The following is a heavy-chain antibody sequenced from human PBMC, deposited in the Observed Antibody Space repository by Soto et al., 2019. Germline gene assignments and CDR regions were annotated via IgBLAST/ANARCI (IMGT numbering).Heavy chain of an antibody. Sequence: EVQLLESGGGLVQPGGSLRLSCAASGFTFSSYAMSWVRQAPGKGLEWVSAISGSGGSTYYADSVKGRFTISRDNSNNTLYLQMNSLRAEDTAVYYCAKGSVMITFGGVIAQPFDYWGQGTLVTVSS. D-gene: IGHD3-16*02. CDR2: ISGSGGST. J-gene: IGHJ4*02. CDR3: AKGSVMITFGGVIAQPFDY. CDR1: GFTFSSYA. V-gene: IGHV3-23*01.